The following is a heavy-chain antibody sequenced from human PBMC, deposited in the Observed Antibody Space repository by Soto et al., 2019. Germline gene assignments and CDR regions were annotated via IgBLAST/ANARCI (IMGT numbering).Heavy chain of an antibody. V-gene: IGHV4-4*07. CDR3: AREGSYSAYNFAHGIQLWSLDF. Sequence: PSETLSLTCTVSGGSINTFYWSWVRQPAGKGLEWIGRIFSSGSTSFNPSLESRVAMSVDTSKNHFSLNLSSVTAADMAVYYCAREGSYSAYNFAHGIQLWSLDFWGQGALVTVS. D-gene: IGHD5-12*01. J-gene: IGHJ4*02. CDR2: IFSSGST. CDR1: GGSINTFY.